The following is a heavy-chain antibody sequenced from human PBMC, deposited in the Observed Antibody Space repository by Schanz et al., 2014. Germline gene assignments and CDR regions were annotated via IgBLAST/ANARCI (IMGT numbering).Heavy chain of an antibody. CDR3: AKFLYDDPS. CDR2: IHQSGGT. V-gene: IGHV4-59*08. J-gene: IGHJ5*02. CDR1: GGDIGNYY. Sequence: QVQLQESGPGLVKPSETLSLTCSVSGGDIGNYYWSWIRQPPGKGLEWIGYIHQSGGTNYNPSLKSEVPILVDPSKNQFPRRRTSLTAADTAVYYCAKFLYDDPSWGQGTLVTVSS. D-gene: IGHD3-3*01.